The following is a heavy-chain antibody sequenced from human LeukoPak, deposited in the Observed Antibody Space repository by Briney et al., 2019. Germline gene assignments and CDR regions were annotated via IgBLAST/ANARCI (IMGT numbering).Heavy chain of an antibody. CDR2: IRYDGSNE. CDR3: AKLLTGGYSYGQNDC. CDR1: GFSFSSYG. Sequence: GGSLRLSCAASGFSFSSYGMHWVRQAPGKGLEWVAFIRYDGSNEYYADSVKGRFTISRDNSKNTLYLRMNSLRAEDTAVYYRAKLLTGGYSYGQNDCWGQGTLVTVSS. J-gene: IGHJ4*02. D-gene: IGHD5-18*01. V-gene: IGHV3-30*02.